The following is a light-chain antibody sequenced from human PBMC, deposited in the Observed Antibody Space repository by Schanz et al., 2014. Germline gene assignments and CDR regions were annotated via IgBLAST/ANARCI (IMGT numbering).Light chain of an antibody. J-gene: IGKJ2*01. CDR1: QSVSSY. V-gene: IGKV3D-15*01. CDR2: DAS. Sequence: EIVLTQSPATLSLSPGERATLSCRASQSVSSYLAWYQQKPGQSPRLLIYDASSRAAGIPARFRGSGSGTEFTLTISSLQSEDFAIYYCQQYNTWPPKYTFGQGTKLESK. CDR3: QQYNTWPPKYT.